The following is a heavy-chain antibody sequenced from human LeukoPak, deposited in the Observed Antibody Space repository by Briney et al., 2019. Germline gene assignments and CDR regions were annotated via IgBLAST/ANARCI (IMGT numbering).Heavy chain of an antibody. D-gene: IGHD3-10*01. CDR3: ARVGFGETYYFDY. Sequence: XSXIRQPPXKGLEWIGEINHSGSTNYNPSLKSRVTISVDTSKNQFSLKLSSVTAADTAVYYCARVGFGETYYFDYWGQGTLVTVSS. J-gene: IGHJ4*02. CDR2: INHSGST. V-gene: IGHV4-34*01.